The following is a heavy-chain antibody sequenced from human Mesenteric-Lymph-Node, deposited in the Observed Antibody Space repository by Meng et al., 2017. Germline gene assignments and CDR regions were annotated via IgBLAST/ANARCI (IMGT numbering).Heavy chain of an antibody. J-gene: IGHJ6*02. CDR1: GYTFTGYY. CDR3: ARDVGATTDTTSRYYYGMDV. Sequence: ASVKVSCKASGYTFTGYYMHWVRQAPGQGLEWMGIINPSGGSTSYAQKFQGRVTMTRDTSTSTVYMELSSLRSEDTAVYYCARDVGATTDTTSRYYYGMDVWGQGTTVTVSS. D-gene: IGHD1-26*01. V-gene: IGHV1-46*01. CDR2: INPSGGST.